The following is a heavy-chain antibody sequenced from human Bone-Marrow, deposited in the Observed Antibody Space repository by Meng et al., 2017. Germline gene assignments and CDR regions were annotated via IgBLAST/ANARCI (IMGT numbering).Heavy chain of an antibody. D-gene: IGHD3-16*01. CDR2: IYDSGNT. Sequence: WGSLRLSCAVYGGSFSGYFWNWIRQPPGKALEWIGYIYDSGNTNYSPSLKSRATISLDASKNQFALKLSSVTTADTAVYYCARDTWIGGGQKYFYGLDVWGQGTTVTVSS. V-gene: IGHV4-34*11. CDR3: ARDTWIGGGQKYFYGLDV. CDR1: GGSFSGYF. J-gene: IGHJ6*02.